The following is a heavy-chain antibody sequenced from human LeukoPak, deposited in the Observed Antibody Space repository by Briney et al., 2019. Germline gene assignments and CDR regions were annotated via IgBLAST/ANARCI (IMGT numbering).Heavy chain of an antibody. J-gene: IGHJ4*02. D-gene: IGHD1-1*01. CDR1: GFTFSSYA. CDR2: IIGSGGAT. CDR3: AKDRRYNWNDGGYFEY. V-gene: IGHV3-23*01. Sequence: GGSLRPSCAASGFTFSSYAMSWVRQAPGKVLEWVSGIIGSGGATYYADSVEGRFTISRDNSKNTLFLQVNSLRAEDTAVYYCAKDRRYNWNDGGYFEYWGQGMLVTVSS.